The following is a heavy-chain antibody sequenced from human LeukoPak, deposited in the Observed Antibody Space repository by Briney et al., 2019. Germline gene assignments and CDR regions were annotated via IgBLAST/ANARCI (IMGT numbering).Heavy chain of an antibody. V-gene: IGHV4-39*01. CDR2: VYYSGST. CDR1: GGSISSCGGYC. J-gene: IGHJ5*02. CDR3: ASKDSGGWPLVDP. D-gene: IGHD2-15*01. Sequence: PSETLSLTCTVSGGSISSCGGYCCGWIRQSPGKGLEWIGSVYYSGSTHYNPSLKSRVTISADTSNNQFSLNLRSVTAADAAVYCCASKDSGGWPLVDPWGQGTLVTVSS.